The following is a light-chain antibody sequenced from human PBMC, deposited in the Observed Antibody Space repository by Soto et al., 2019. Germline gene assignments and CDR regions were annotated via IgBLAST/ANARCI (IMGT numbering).Light chain of an antibody. Sequence: NLMLTQPHSVSESPGKTLSISCTRSSGSIANHYVQWYQQRPGSAPTTVIYENNQRLSGVPDRFSGSTDGSSNSASLTISGLQTEDEADYYCQSYDSDFVVFGGVTKLTVL. J-gene: IGLJ2*01. CDR2: ENN. V-gene: IGLV6-57*04. CDR3: QSYDSDFVV. CDR1: SGSIANHY.